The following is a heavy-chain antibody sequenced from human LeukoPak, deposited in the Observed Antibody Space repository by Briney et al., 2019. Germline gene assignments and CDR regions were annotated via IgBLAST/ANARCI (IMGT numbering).Heavy chain of an antibody. CDR3: ARITIFGGDNWFDP. CDR1: GGTFSSYT. CDR2: IIPILGIA. V-gene: IGHV1-69*02. Sequence: SVKVSCKASGGTFSSYTISWVRQAPGQGLEWMGRIIPILGIANYAQKFQGRVTITADKSTSTAYTELSSLRSEDTAVYYCARITIFGGDNWFDPWGQGTLVTVSS. D-gene: IGHD3-3*01. J-gene: IGHJ5*02.